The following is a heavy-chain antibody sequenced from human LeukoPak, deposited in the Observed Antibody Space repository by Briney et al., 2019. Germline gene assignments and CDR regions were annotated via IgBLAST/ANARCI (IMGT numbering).Heavy chain of an antibody. V-gene: IGHV4-61*02. Sequence: PSETLSLTCTVSGGSISSGSYYWSWIRQPAGKGLEWIGRIYTSGSTNYNPSLKSRLTISADTSKNQFSLKLSSVTAADTAVYYCARDAAGWDRLMRVYYYYMDVWGKGTTVTISS. CDR1: GGSISSGSYY. CDR2: IYTSGST. CDR3: ARDAAGWDRLMRVYYYYMDV. D-gene: IGHD1-26*01. J-gene: IGHJ6*03.